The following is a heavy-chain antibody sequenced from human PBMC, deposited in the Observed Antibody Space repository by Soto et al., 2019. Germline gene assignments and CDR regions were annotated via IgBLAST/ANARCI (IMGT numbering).Heavy chain of an antibody. V-gene: IGHV3-49*03. Sequence: PGGSLRLSCTASGFTFGDYAMSWFRQAPGKGLEWVGFIRSKAYGGTTEYAASVKGRFTISRDDSKSIAYLQMNSLKTEDTAVYYCTRERAGELYYYYYYMDVWGKGTTVTVSS. J-gene: IGHJ6*03. CDR3: TRERAGELYYYYYYMDV. CDR1: GFTFGDYA. CDR2: IRSKAYGGTT. D-gene: IGHD1-7*01.